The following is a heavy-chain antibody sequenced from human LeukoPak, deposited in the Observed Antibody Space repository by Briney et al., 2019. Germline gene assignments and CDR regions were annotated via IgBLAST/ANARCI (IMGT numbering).Heavy chain of an antibody. Sequence: GSLRLSCAASRFMFSTYSMNWVRQAPGKGLEWVSYISDSSSYTYYADSVKGRFTISRDNAKNSLYLQMNSLRAEDTALYYCAKTTSGYYYPLDYWGQGTLVTVSS. CDR1: RFMFSTYS. V-gene: IGHV3-21*04. J-gene: IGHJ4*02. D-gene: IGHD3-22*01. CDR3: AKTTSGYYYPLDY. CDR2: ISDSSSYT.